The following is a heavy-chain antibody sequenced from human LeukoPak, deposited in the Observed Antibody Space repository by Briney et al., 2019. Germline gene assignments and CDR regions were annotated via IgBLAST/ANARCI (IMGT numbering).Heavy chain of an antibody. CDR3: ARDPNYCSSTSCYEWDYYMDV. CDR2: IYTSGST. V-gene: IGHV4-61*02. CDR1: GGSISSGSYY. D-gene: IGHD2-2*01. Sequence: SETLSLTCTVSGGSISSGSYYWRWIRQPAGKGLEWIGRIYTSGSTNYNPSLKSRVTISVDTSKNQFSLKLSSVTAADTAVYYCARDPNYCSSTSCYEWDYYMDVWGKGTTVTVSS. J-gene: IGHJ6*03.